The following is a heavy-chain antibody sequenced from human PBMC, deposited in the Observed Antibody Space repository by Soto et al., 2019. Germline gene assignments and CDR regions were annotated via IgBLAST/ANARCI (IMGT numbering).Heavy chain of an antibody. D-gene: IGHD1-26*01. J-gene: IGHJ4*02. CDR1: GFTFSNYW. CDR3: ARGNGTY. Sequence: EVPLVEPGGGLVQPGGSLRLSCAASGFTFSNYWMHWVRQAPGKGLVWVSRINSDGSSTNYADSVKGRFTISRDNAKNTLYLQMSSLRVEDTAMYYCARGNGTYWGQGTLVTVSS. CDR2: INSDGSST. V-gene: IGHV3-74*01.